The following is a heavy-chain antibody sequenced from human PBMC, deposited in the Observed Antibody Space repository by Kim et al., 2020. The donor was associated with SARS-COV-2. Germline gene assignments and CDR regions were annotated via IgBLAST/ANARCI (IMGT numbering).Heavy chain of an antibody. D-gene: IGHD6-13*01. CDR3: ASGLVAAAPFDY. J-gene: IGHJ4*02. Sequence: ASVKVSCKASGYTFTSYYMHWVRQAPGQGLEWMGIINPSGGSTSYAQKFQGRVTMTRDTSTSTVYMELISLRSEDTAVYYCASGLVAAAPFDYWGQGTLVTVSS. V-gene: IGHV1-46*01. CDR2: INPSGGST. CDR1: GYTFTSYY.